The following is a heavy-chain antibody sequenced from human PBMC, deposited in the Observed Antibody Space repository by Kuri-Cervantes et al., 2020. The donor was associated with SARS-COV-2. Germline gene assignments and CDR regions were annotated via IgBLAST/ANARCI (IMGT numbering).Heavy chain of an antibody. V-gene: IGHV3-30-3*01. Sequence: GESLKISCAASGFTFSSYAMHWVRQAPGKGLEWVAVISYDGSNKYYADSVKGRFTISRDNSKNTLYLQMNSLRAEDTAVYYCAREKLAGYYYYYMDVWGKGTTVTDSS. CDR1: GFTFSSYA. CDR2: ISYDGSNK. J-gene: IGHJ6*03. CDR3: AREKLAGYYYYYMDV. D-gene: IGHD1-1*01.